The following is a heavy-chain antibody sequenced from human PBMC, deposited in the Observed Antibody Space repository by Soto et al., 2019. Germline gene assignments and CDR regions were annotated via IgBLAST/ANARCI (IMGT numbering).Heavy chain of an antibody. V-gene: IGHV3-64D*09. D-gene: IGHD3-10*01. J-gene: IGHJ4*02. CDR3: VKDQIYVSGSYYDY. CDR2: ISFNGGSA. Sequence: GGSLRLSCSASGFTFSSYALHWVRQAPGKGLEYVSAISFNGGSAYYADSVKGRFTISKDNSKNTLYLQISSLRAEDTAVYFCVKDQIYVSGSYYDYWGEGTLVTHSS. CDR1: GFTFSSYA.